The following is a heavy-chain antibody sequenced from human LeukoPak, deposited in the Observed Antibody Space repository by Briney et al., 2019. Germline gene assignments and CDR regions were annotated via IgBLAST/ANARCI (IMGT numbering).Heavy chain of an antibody. Sequence: SETLSLTCTVSGGPISSSTYYWRWIRQPPGKGLEWIGSIYYSGSTYYNASLKSRVTISADTSKNQFSLKLSSVTAADTAVYYCARPLSGSSSWHGDAFDIWGQGTMVTVSS. D-gene: IGHD6-13*01. CDR1: GGPISSSTYY. V-gene: IGHV4-39*01. CDR3: ARPLSGSSSWHGDAFDI. J-gene: IGHJ3*02. CDR2: IYYSGST.